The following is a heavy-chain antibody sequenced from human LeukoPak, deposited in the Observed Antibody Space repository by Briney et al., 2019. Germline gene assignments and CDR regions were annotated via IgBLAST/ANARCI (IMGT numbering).Heavy chain of an antibody. CDR2: IYTSGST. V-gene: IGHV4-4*07. J-gene: IGHJ3*02. D-gene: IGHD2-15*01. CDR3: ARHVVVVAATRAVRHAFDI. Sequence: NASETLSLTCTVSGGSIRNYYWIWIRQSAGKGLECIGRIYTSGSTNYNPSLKSRVTMSVDTSKNQYSLKLSSVTAADTAVYYCARHVVVVAATRAVRHAFDIWGQGTMVTVSS. CDR1: GGSIRNYY.